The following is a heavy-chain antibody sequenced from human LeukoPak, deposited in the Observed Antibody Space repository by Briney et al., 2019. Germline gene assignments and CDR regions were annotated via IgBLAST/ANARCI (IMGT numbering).Heavy chain of an antibody. CDR1: GGTFRRND. Sequence: SVKVSCKAFGGTFRRNDLTWVRQAPGQGLEWMGGFIPNLSMSHYAQKFKARVTITADESTTTVYMELRSLRSEDTAVYYCASTYSGNHYWGQGTLVTVSS. CDR2: FIPNLSMS. CDR3: ASTYSGNHY. J-gene: IGHJ4*02. D-gene: IGHD4-11*01. V-gene: IGHV1-69*10.